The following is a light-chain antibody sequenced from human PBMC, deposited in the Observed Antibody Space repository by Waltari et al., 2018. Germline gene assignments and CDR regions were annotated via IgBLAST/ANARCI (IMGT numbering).Light chain of an antibody. CDR2: DAS. CDR1: QRVSSY. V-gene: IGKV3-11*01. J-gene: IGKJ5*01. Sequence: EIVLTQSPATLSLSPGESATLSCRASQRVSSYLAWYQHPPGQAPRLLIYDASNRATGIPARFSGSGSGTHFTLTISSLEPEDFAVYYCQHRSNWPPITFGQGTRLDIK. CDR3: QHRSNWPPIT.